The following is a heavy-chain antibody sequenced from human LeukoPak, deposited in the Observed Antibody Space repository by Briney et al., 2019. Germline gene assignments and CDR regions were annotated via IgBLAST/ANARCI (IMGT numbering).Heavy chain of an antibody. Sequence: PGGSLRLSCAASGFTFDDYGMSWVRQAPGKGLEWGSGINWNGGSTGYADSVKGRFTISRDNAKNSLYLQMNSLRAEDTALYYSARASGSYRDFDYWGQSTLVTVSS. CDR3: ARASGSYRDFDY. J-gene: IGHJ4*02. V-gene: IGHV3-20*04. D-gene: IGHD1-26*01. CDR1: GFTFDDYG. CDR2: INWNGGST.